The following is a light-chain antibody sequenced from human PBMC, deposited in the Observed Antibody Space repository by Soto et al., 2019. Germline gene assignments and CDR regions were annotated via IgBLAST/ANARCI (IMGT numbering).Light chain of an antibody. CDR3: QHYNNWPLLWT. CDR2: GAS. Sequence: EIVMTQSPVTLSVSPGERATLSCRASQSVGSNLAWYQQKPGQAPRLLIYGASSRATGIPARFSASGSGTEFTLTISGLQSEDFAVYSCQHYNNWPLLWTFGQGTKVEIK. CDR1: QSVGSN. V-gene: IGKV3-15*01. J-gene: IGKJ1*01.